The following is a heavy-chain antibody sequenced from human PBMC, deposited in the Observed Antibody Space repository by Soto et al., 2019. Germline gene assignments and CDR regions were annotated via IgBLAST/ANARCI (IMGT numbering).Heavy chain of an antibody. Sequence: SVKVSCKASGGTFSSYSISWVRQAPGQGLEWMGGIIPSFGTANYAQKFQGRVTITADESTSTAYMELSSLRSEDTALYYCASARVTRAYYYYGIDVWGQGTTVTVSS. J-gene: IGHJ6*02. D-gene: IGHD4-4*01. V-gene: IGHV1-69*13. CDR2: IIPSFGTA. CDR1: GGTFSSYS. CDR3: ASARVTRAYYYYGIDV.